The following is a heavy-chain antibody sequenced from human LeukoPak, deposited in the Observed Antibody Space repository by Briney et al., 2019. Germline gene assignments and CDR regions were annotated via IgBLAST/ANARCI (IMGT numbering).Heavy chain of an antibody. CDR3: ARDDCGDTCYPGGY. V-gene: IGHV1-3*01. J-gene: IGHJ4*02. Sequence: ASVKVSCKASGYIFTKYVVHWVRQAPGQRPEWMGWIKAGNGDTKHSQNFQDRLTITRDTSASTVYMELSSLTSEDTALYYCARDDCGDTCYPGGYRGQGTLVTVSS. D-gene: IGHD2-21*01. CDR1: GYIFTKYV. CDR2: IKAGNGDT.